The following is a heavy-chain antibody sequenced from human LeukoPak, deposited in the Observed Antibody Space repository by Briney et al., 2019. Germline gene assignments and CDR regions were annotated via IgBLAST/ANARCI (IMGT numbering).Heavy chain of an antibody. D-gene: IGHD1-26*01. CDR2: IYSGGST. J-gene: IGHJ6*04. CDR1: GFAVSRNY. V-gene: IGHV3-53*01. Sequence: GGSLRLSCAASGFAVSRNYMSWVRQAPGKGLEWVSVIYSGGSTYYADSVKGRFTISRDNSKNTLYLQMNSLRAEDTAVYYCARDNGSYYGMDVWGKGTTVTVSS. CDR3: ARDNGSYYGMDV.